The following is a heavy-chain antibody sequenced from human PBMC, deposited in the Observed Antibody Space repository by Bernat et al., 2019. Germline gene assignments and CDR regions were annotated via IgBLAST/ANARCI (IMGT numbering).Heavy chain of an antibody. CDR2: IYRSGRT. V-gene: IGHV4-39*01. CDR3: VRQISEMKWAFDI. J-gene: IGHJ3*02. D-gene: IGHD1-14*01. Sequence: QLQLQESGPGLVKPSETLSFTCTVSGGSISGSSYHWGWIRQPPGKGLEWIASIYRSGRTYYNPSLKSRVTMSVDTSKNHFSLRLSSVTAADTAVYYCVRQISEMKWAFDIWGQGTMVTVSS. CDR1: GGSISGSSYH.